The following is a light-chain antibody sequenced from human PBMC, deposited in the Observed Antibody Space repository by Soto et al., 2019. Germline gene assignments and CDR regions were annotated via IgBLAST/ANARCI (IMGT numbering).Light chain of an antibody. CDR2: GAS. J-gene: IGKJ1*01. Sequence: EIVMTQSPATLSVSPGERATLSCRASQSVRSNYLSWYQQKPGQAPRLLIYGASSRATGIPDRFSGSGSGTDFTLTISRLEPEDFAVYYCHQYGGSPQTFGQGTKV. V-gene: IGKV3-20*01. CDR1: QSVRSNY. CDR3: HQYGGSPQT.